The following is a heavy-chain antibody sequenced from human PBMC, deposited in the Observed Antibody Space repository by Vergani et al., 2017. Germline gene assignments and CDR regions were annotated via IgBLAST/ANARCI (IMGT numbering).Heavy chain of an antibody. J-gene: IGHJ5*02. Sequence: VQLVQSGAEVKKPGATVKISCKVSGYTFTSYYMPWVRQAPGQGLEWMGIINPSGGSTSYAQKFQGRVTMTRDTSTSTVYMELSSLRSEDTAVYHCARDYDILTGYPTGTGWFDPWGQGTLVTVSS. CDR3: ARDYDILTGYPTGTGWFDP. CDR2: INPSGGST. V-gene: IGHV1-46*01. CDR1: GYTFTSYY. D-gene: IGHD3-9*01.